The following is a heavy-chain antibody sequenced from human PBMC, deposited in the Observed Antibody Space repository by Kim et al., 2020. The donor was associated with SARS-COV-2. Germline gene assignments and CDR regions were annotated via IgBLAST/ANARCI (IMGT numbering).Heavy chain of an antibody. CDR3: ARLLWQLSKAMIDY. Sequence: SETLSLTCTVSGGSTSSSSYYWGWIRQPPGKGLEWIGSIYYRGSTYYNPSLKSRVTISVDTSKNQFSLKLSSVTAADTAVYYCARLLWQLSKAMIDYWGQGTLVTVSS. D-gene: IGHD1-1*01. V-gene: IGHV4-39*01. CDR1: GGSTSSSSYY. CDR2: IYYRGST. J-gene: IGHJ4*02.